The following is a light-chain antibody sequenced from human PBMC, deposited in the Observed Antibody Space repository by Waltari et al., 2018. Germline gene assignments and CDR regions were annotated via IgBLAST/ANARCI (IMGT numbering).Light chain of an antibody. J-gene: IGLJ2*01. V-gene: IGLV2-8*01. Sequence: QSAPTPPPPASGSPGQSVPLPRTGTSGYHGAYNLVSWYQQLPGKAPTLILFGVSERPSGVPDRFSGSKSGNTASLTVSGRQAEDEAEYYCSSYAGSIRVLFGGGTKLTVL. CDR3: SSYAGSIRVL. CDR1: SGYHGAYNL. CDR2: GVS.